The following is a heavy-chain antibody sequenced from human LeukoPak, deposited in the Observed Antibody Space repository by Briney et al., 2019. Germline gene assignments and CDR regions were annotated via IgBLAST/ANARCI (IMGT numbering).Heavy chain of an antibody. CDR2: IYSGGST. V-gene: IGHV3-53*01. Sequence: PGGSLRLSCAASGFTVSSNYMSWVRQAPGKGLEWVSVIYSGGSTYYADSVKGRFTISRDNSKNTLYLQMNSLRAEDTAVYYCARDVRYYGSGSYSVGADWGQGTLVTVSS. J-gene: IGHJ4*02. CDR1: GFTVSSNY. CDR3: ARDVRYYGSGSYSVGAD. D-gene: IGHD3-10*01.